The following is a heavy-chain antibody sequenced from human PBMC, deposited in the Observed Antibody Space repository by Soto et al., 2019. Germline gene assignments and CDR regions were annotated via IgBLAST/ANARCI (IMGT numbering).Heavy chain of an antibody. CDR1: GFTFSSYG. V-gene: IGHV3-30*18. D-gene: IGHD1-26*01. CDR3: AKDLGEATYMAYYYMDV. Sequence: QVQLVESGGGVVQPGRSLRLSCAASGFTFSSYGMHWVRQAPGMGLEWVAVISYDGSNKYYADSVKGRFTISRDNSKNTLYLQMNSLRAEDTAVYYCAKDLGEATYMAYYYMDVWGKGTTVTVSS. J-gene: IGHJ6*03. CDR2: ISYDGSNK.